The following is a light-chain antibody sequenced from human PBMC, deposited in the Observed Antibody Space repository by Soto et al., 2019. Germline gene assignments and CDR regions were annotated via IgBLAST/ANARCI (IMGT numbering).Light chain of an antibody. CDR3: AAWDDSLNGRV. CDR2: TNN. V-gene: IGLV1-44*01. J-gene: IGLJ1*01. CDR1: SSKLGSSN. Sequence: QSVLTQPPSASGTPGQRVTITCSRSSSKLGSSNVNCDQQLPRTAPKLLIYTNNQRPSGVPDRFSGSKSGTSASLAISGLQSEDEADYYCAAWDDSLNGRVFGTGTKVTV.